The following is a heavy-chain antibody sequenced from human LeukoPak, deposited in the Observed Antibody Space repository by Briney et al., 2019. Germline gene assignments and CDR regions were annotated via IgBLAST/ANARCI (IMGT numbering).Heavy chain of an antibody. D-gene: IGHD3-16*02. V-gene: IGHV1-69*13. CDR3: ATSPVIPNYYYYYMDV. Sequence: ASVKVSCKASGGTFSSYAISWVRQAPGQGLEWMGGIIPIFGTANYAQKFQGRVTITADESTSTAYMELSSLRSEDTAVYYCATSPVIPNYYYYYMDVWGKGTTVTVSS. CDR2: IIPIFGTA. J-gene: IGHJ6*03. CDR1: GGTFSSYA.